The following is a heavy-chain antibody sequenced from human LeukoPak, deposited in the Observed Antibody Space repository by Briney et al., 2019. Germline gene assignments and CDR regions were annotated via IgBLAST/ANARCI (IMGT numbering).Heavy chain of an antibody. J-gene: IGHJ3*02. V-gene: IGHV3-20*04. CDR1: RFTFDDYG. D-gene: IGHD4-17*01. CDR3: AREATLRDFYDAFDI. CDR2: INWNGGST. Sequence: GGSLRLSCAASRFTFDDYGMSWVRQAPGRGLEWVSGINWNGGSTGYADSVKGRFTISRDNAKNSLYLQMSSLRAEDTALYYCAREATLRDFYDAFDIWGQGTMVTVSS.